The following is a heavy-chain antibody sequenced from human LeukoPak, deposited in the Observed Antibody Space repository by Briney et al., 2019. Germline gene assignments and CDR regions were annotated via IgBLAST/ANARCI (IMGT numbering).Heavy chain of an antibody. V-gene: IGHV3-21*01. CDR1: RFTFSSYS. CDR2: ISSSSSYI. CDR3: ARELFGGSNPPLDY. Sequence: PGGSLRLSCAASRFTFSSYSMNWVRQAPGKGLEWVSSISSSSSYIYYADSVKGRFTISRDNAKNSLYLQMNSLRAEDTAVYYCARELFGGSNPPLDYWGQRTLVTVSS. D-gene: IGHD4-11*01. J-gene: IGHJ4*02.